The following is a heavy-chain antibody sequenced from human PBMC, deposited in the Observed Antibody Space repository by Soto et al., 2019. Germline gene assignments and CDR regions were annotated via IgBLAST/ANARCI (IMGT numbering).Heavy chain of an antibody. Sequence: QVQLVQSGAEVKKPGASVKVSCKASGYTFIRYNIHWVRQAPGQGLEWPGMINPSGARTSYAQKFQGRVTRTRDTSTSTVYMEVRSLRPDDTAVYYWVRDECSGGSCYFYWGQGTLVTVSS. CDR1: GYTFIRYN. V-gene: IGHV1-46*03. J-gene: IGHJ4*02. CDR2: INPSGART. D-gene: IGHD2-15*01. CDR3: VRDECSGGSCYFY.